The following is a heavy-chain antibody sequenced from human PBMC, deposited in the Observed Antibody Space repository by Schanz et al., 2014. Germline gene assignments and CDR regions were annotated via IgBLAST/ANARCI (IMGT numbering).Heavy chain of an antibody. CDR1: GFSVGNKY. V-gene: IGHV3-66*01. CDR2: IYIGGNT. Sequence: EVQLVESGGGLVQPGGSLRLSCAASGFSVGNKYMNWVRQAQGKGLEWVSFIYIGGNTYYADSVKGRFTISRDNSKNTVYIQMNSLRAEDTAVYYCARGGPADYFDDWGQGTLVTVSS. CDR3: ARGGPADYFDD. J-gene: IGHJ4*02.